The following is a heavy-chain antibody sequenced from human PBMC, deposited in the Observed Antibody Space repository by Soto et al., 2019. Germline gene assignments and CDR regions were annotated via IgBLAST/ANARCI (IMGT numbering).Heavy chain of an antibody. V-gene: IGHV3-11*01. Sequence: QVQLVESGGGLVKPGGSLRLSCAASGFTFNDHYMSWIRQAPGKGLEWISYISSSATTIYYADSVKGRFTISRDNAKNPLYLQMSSLRVEDTAVYYCARDLGSSWYVAFDIWGQGTMVTVSS. D-gene: IGHD6-13*01. CDR3: ARDLGSSWYVAFDI. CDR1: GFTFNDHY. CDR2: ISSSATTI. J-gene: IGHJ3*02.